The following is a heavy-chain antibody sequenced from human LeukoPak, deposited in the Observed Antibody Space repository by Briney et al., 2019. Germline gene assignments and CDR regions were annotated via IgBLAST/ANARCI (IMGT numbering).Heavy chain of an antibody. CDR2: INPNSGGT. D-gene: IGHD3-9*01. V-gene: IGHV1-2*02. J-gene: IGHJ6*02. Sequence: GASVKVSCKASGYTFTGYYMHWVRQAPGQGLEWMGWINPNSGGTNYAQKFQGRVTMTRDTSISTAYMELSRLRSDDTDVYYYARVVFRYFDWLLYDYYGMDVWGQGTTVIVSS. CDR3: ARVVFRYFDWLLYDYYGMDV. CDR1: GYTFTGYY.